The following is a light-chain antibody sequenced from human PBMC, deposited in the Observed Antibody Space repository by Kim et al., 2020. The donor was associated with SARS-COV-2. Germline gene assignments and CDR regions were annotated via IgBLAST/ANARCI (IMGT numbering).Light chain of an antibody. V-gene: IGLV10-54*01. Sequence: LTQPPSVSKGLRQTATLTCTGNSNNVGNQGAAWLQQHQGHPPKLLSYRNNNRPSGISERLSASRSGNTASLTITGLQPEDEAVYYCSAWDSSLSAVVFGGGTQLTVL. CDR1: SNNVGNQG. CDR3: SAWDSSLSAVV. CDR2: RNN. J-gene: IGLJ2*01.